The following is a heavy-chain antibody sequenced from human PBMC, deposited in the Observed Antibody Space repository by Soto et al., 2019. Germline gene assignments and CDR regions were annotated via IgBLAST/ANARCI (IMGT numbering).Heavy chain of an antibody. V-gene: IGHV3-30*03. CDR3: AREGGAYSYGYPRFDS. J-gene: IGHJ4*02. CDR1: GFTFSAYG. D-gene: IGHD5-18*01. Sequence: GGSLRLSCAASGFTFSAYGIHWVRQAPGKGLEWVAHISHDGSNTYYADSVKGRFTISRDNFKNTLYLQMSSLTADDTAVYYCAREGGAYSYGYPRFDSWGQGILVTVSS. CDR2: ISHDGSNT.